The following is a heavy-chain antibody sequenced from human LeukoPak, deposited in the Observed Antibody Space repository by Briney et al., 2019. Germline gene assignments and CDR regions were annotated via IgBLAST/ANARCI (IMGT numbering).Heavy chain of an antibody. CDR3: ARRSYNSPFRY. D-gene: IGHD5-24*01. CDR2: INHSGGT. CDR1: GGSFSGYY. J-gene: IGHJ4*02. V-gene: IGHV4-34*01. Sequence: SETLSLTCAVYGGSFSGYYWSWIRQPPGKGLEWIGEINHSGGTNYNPSLKSRVTISVDTSKNHFSLNLRSVTAADTAVYYCARRSYNSPFRYWGQGTLVTVSS.